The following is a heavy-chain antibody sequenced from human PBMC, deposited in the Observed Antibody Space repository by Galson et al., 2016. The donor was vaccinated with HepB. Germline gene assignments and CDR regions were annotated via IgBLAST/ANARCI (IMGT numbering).Heavy chain of an antibody. V-gene: IGHV3-33*01. CDR1: GFNLISYG. D-gene: IGHD3-10*01. CDR2: TWFDGNYK. CDR3: ARSREYFGSGSYLDY. Sequence: SLRLSCAASGFNLISYGMHWVRQAPGKGLEWVAVTWFDGNYKDYAESVKGRITVYRDNTKNTLSLQLDSLRAEETAVYHCARSREYFGSGSYLDYWGQGTLVIVSS. J-gene: IGHJ4*02.